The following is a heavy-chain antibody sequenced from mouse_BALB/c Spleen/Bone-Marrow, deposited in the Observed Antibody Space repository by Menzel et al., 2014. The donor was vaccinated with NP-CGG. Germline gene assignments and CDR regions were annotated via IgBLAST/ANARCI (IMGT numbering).Heavy chain of an antibody. CDR2: IYPGNSDT. Sequence: EVQLQQSGTVLARPGASVKMSCKASGYSFTSYRMHWVKQRPGQGLEWFGAIYPGNSDTSYNQKFKAKAKLTAVTSASTAYMELSSLTNEDSAVYYCTREGTVEEVWAMDYWGQGTSVTVSS. D-gene: IGHD1-1*01. V-gene: IGHV1-5*01. CDR3: TREGTVEEVWAMDY. CDR1: GYSFTSYR. J-gene: IGHJ4*01.